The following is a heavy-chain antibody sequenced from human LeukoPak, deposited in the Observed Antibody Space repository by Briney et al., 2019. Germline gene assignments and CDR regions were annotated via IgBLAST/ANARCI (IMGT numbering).Heavy chain of an antibody. CDR3: ARANRYDLYFDY. J-gene: IGHJ4*02. V-gene: IGHV4-59*01. D-gene: IGHD5-12*01. CDR1: GGFISSYY. CDR2: IYYSGST. Sequence: SETLSLTCTVSGGFISSYYWSWIRQPPGKGLEWIGYIYYSGSTNHNPSLKSRVTISVDTSKNQISLKVSSVTAADTAVYYCARANRYDLYFDYWGQGTLVTVSS.